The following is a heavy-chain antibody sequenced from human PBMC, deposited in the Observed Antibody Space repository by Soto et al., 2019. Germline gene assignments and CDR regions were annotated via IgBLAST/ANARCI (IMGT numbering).Heavy chain of an antibody. CDR2: IYYSGST. Sequence: SETLSLTCTVSGGSISSSSYYWGWIRQPPGKGLEWIGSIYYSGSTYYNPSLKSRVTISVDTSKNQFSLKLSSVTAADTAVYYCARGARIRYFDWLLFGAFDIWGQGTMVTVSS. J-gene: IGHJ3*02. V-gene: IGHV4-39*01. CDR1: GGSISSSSYY. CDR3: ARGARIRYFDWLLFGAFDI. D-gene: IGHD3-9*01.